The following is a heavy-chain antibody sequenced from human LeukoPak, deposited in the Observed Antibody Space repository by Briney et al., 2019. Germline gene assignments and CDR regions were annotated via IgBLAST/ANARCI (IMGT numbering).Heavy chain of an antibody. CDR1: GGSIGSSIYY. CDR3: AREVVRGVITY. J-gene: IGHJ4*02. CDR2: IYYSGST. D-gene: IGHD3-10*01. Sequence: SETLSLTCTVSGGSIGSSIYYWGWIRQPPGKGLEWIGSIYYSGSTYYNPSLKSRVTISVDTSKNQFSLKLSSVTAADTAVYYCAREVVRGVITYWGQGTLVTVSS. V-gene: IGHV4-39*07.